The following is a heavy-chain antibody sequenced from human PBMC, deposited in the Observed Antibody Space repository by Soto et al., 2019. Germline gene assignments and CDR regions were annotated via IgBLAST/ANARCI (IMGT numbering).Heavy chain of an antibody. V-gene: IGHV4-30-4*01. CDR2: FYYSGRT. CDR3: ALDWGSGRSALDYYYGMDV. CDR1: GGSIRRGDYY. Sequence: SETLSLNCTVSGGSIRRGDYYWSWIRKATWMGLACVLYFYYSGRTFYHLSLNIRVTISVDTSKIQFSLKLSSVTAAATAVYYCALDWGSGRSALDYYYGMDVWGQGTTVT. J-gene: IGHJ6*02. D-gene: IGHD3-10*01.